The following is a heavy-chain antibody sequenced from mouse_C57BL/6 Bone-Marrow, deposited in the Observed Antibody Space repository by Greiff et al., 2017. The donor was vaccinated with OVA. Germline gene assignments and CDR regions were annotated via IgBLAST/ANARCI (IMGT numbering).Heavy chain of an antibody. CDR2: IYIGNGYT. J-gene: IGHJ3*01. CDR3: ARSLLWSRRGFAY. Sequence: EVQRVESGAELVRPGSSVKMSCKTSGYTFTSYGINWVKQRPGQGLEWIGYIYIGNGYTEYNEKFKGKATLTSDTSSSTAYMQLSSLTSEDSAIYVCARSLLWSRRGFAYWGQGTLVTVSA. V-gene: IGHV1-58*01. CDR1: GYTFTSYG. D-gene: IGHD2-2*01.